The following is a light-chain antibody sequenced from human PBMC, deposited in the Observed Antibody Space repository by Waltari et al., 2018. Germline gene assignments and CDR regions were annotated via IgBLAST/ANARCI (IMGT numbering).Light chain of an antibody. CDR1: QGISSY. V-gene: IGKV1-16*01. Sequence: DIQMTQSPSALSASVGGRVTIHCRASQGISSYVAWYQQKPGTAPKLLIYKASTRQSGVPSRFSGSGSGTDFTLTISSLQSEDFATYYCQQNNSKPPTFGGGTKVEIK. CDR2: KAS. CDR3: QQNNSKPPT. J-gene: IGKJ4*01.